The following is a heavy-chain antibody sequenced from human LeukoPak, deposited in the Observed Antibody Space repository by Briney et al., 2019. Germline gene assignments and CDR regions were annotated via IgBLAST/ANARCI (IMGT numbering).Heavy chain of an antibody. CDR1: GITLSNYG. V-gene: IGHV3-23*01. J-gene: IGHJ5*02. Sequence: PGGSLRLSCAVSGITLSNYGMSWVRQAPGKGLEWVAGLGGSGGTTNYADSVKGRFTISRDNRKNTLYLQMNSLRAEDTAVYYCAKFADPWGQGTLVTVSS. CDR3: AKFADP. CDR2: LGGSGGTT. D-gene: IGHD2-21*01.